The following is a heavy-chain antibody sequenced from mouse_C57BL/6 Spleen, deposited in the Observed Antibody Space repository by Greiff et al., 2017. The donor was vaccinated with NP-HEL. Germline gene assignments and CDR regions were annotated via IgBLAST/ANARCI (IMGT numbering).Heavy chain of an antibody. CDR1: GFTFSDYG. CDR2: ISSGSSNT. V-gene: IGHV5-17*01. J-gene: IGHJ3*01. Sequence: EVMLVESGGGLVKPGGSLKLSCAASGFTFSDYGMHWVRQAPEKGLEWVAYISSGSSNTYYADTVKGRFTISRDNAKNTLFLQMTSLRSEDTAMYYCARPLRTWFAYWGQGTLVTVSA. CDR3: ARPLRTWFAY.